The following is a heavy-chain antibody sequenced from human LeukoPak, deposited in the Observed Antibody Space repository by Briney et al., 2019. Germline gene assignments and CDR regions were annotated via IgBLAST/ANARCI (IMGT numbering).Heavy chain of an antibody. CDR1: GFTFSSYS. V-gene: IGHV3-23*01. CDR2: ISGSGGST. D-gene: IGHD3-22*01. CDR3: AKSSYYDASGYYREYYFDY. Sequence: GGSLRLSCAASGFTFSSYSMNWVRQAPGKGLEWVSSISGSGGSTHYADSVKGRFTISRDKTKNTLYLQMNSLRAEDTAVYYCAKSSYYDASGYYREYYFDYWGQGTLVTVSS. J-gene: IGHJ4*02.